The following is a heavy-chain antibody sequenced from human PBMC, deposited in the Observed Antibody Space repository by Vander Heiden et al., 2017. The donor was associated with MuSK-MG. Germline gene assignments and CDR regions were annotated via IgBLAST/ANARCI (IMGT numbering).Heavy chain of an antibody. CDR2: INPSGGST. Sequence: QVQLVQSAAEVTQPGPSVKVSCKASGYAVTSYYMHWVRQAPGQGLEWMGIINPSGGSTSYAQKFQGRVTMTRDTSTSTVYMELSSLRSEDTAVYYCARGDSKSLAFDIWGQGTMVTVSS. CDR3: ARGDSKSLAFDI. CDR1: GYAVTSYY. J-gene: IGHJ3*02. V-gene: IGHV1-46*01. D-gene: IGHD4-4*01.